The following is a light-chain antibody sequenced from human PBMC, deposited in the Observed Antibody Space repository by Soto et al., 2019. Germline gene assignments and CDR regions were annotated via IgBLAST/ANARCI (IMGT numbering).Light chain of an antibody. CDR2: AAS. CDR1: RGIKNL. J-gene: IGKJ3*01. CDR3: QKYDIAPLFT. Sequence: DIQLTQSPSSLSASVGDRVTITCRASRGIKNLLAWYQQKSGKAPTLLMYAASTLHSGVPSRFSGSGSGTNFTLTISSMQTEDVATYYCQKYDIAPLFTFGPGTKVDIK. V-gene: IGKV1-27*01.